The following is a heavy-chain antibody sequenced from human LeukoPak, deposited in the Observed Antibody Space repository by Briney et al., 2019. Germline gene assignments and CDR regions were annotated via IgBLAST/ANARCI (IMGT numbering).Heavy chain of an antibody. J-gene: IGHJ6*03. V-gene: IGHV4-4*07. CDR3: ARVAVTVRRGYMDV. Sequence: PSETLSLTCTVSGGSISSYYWSWIRQPAGKGLEWIGRIYISGSTNYNPSLKSRVTMSVDTSKNQFSLKLSSVTAADTAVYYCARVAVTVRRGYMDVWGKGPTVTVSS. D-gene: IGHD4-17*01. CDR1: GGSISSYY. CDR2: IYISGST.